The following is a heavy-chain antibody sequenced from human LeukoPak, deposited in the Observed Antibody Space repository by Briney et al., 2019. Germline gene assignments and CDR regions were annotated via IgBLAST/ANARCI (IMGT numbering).Heavy chain of an antibody. CDR2: IYYSGST. Sequence: PSETLSLTCTVSGGSISSYYWSWIRQPPGKGLEWIGHIYYSGSTNYNPPLKSRVTISVDTSKNQFSLKLSSVTAADTAVYYCARAVNPYYGMDVWGQGTTVTVSS. CDR3: ARAVNPYYGMDV. V-gene: IGHV4-59*01. J-gene: IGHJ6*02. D-gene: IGHD4-11*01. CDR1: GGSISSYY.